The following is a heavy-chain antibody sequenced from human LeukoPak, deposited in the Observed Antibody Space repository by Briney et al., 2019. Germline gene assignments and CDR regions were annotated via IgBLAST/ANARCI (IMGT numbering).Heavy chain of an antibody. CDR3: ARGVVVTAHWFDP. CDR2: IIPIFGAA. Sequence: ASVKVSCKASGGTFSSYAISWVRQAPGQGLEWMGGIIPIFGAANYAQKFQGRVTITADESTSTAYMELSSLRSEDTAVYYCARGVVVTAHWFDPWGQGTLVTVSS. J-gene: IGHJ5*02. V-gene: IGHV1-69*01. D-gene: IGHD2-21*02. CDR1: GGTFSSYA.